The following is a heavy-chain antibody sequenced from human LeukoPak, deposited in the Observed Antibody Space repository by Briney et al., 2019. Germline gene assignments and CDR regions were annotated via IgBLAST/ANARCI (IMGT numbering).Heavy chain of an antibody. CDR3: ARGATYYDFWSGLKVSDC. Sequence: GGSLRLSCAASGFTFNNYSMNWVRQAPGKGLEWVSSISSSSSYIYYADSVKGRFTISRDNAKKSLFLQMNSLRAEDTAVYYCARGATYYDFWSGLKVSDCWGQGTLVTVSS. CDR1: GFTFNNYS. J-gene: IGHJ4*02. CDR2: ISSSSSYI. V-gene: IGHV3-21*01. D-gene: IGHD3-3*01.